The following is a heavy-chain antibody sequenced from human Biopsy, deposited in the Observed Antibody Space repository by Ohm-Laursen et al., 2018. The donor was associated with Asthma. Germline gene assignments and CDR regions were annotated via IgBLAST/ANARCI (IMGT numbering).Heavy chain of an antibody. CDR3: ARCQVGYSSGWSLLLKKIYYSGMDV. D-gene: IGHD6-19*01. J-gene: IGHJ6*02. Sequence: ASVKVSCNAPGGTFSNFAISWVRQAPGQGLEWLGGIMTVFGTTNYAQKFQGRVTITADESTSTAYMEVTSLSSDDTAVYYCARCQVGYSSGWSLLLKKIYYSGMDVWGQGTAVTVSS. CDR2: IMTVFGTT. CDR1: GGTFSNFA. V-gene: IGHV1-69*13.